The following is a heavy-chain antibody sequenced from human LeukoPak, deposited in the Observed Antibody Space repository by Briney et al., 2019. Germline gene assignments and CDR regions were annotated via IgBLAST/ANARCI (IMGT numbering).Heavy chain of an antibody. CDR2: IIPIFGTA. CDR3: ARGGDDGDYFDY. J-gene: IGHJ4*02. V-gene: IGHV1-69*05. Sequence: SVKVSCKASGGTFSSYAISWVRQAPGQGLEWMGGIIPIFGTANYAQKFQGRVTITTDESTSTAYMELSSLRSEDTAVYYCARGGDDGDYFDYWGQGTLVTVSS. D-gene: IGHD3-10*01. CDR1: GGTFSSYA.